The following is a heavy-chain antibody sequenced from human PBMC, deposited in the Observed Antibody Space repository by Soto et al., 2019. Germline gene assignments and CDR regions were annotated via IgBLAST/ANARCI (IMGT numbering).Heavy chain of an antibody. D-gene: IGHD2-21*02. J-gene: IGHJ6*02. CDR1: GGSIRSYY. Sequence: PSETLSLTCTVSGGSIRSYYWSWIRQAPGKGLEWIGYLYNSGSTVYNPSLKSRVTISVDTSKNQFSLKLNSVTAADTAVYYCARDLWGYCGTDCYPLDVWGQGTKVTVSS. CDR2: LYNSGST. V-gene: IGHV4-59*01. CDR3: ARDLWGYCGTDCYPLDV.